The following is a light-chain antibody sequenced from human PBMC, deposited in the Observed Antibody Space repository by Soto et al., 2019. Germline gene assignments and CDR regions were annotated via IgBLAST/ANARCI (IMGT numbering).Light chain of an antibody. Sequence: EIVMTQSPATLSVSPGERATLSCRASQSVSSSLAWYQQKPGQAPSLLIYGASTRATGVPARFSGSGSGTEFTLTISSLQSEDFAVYYCQQYNNWPRKFCQGTKVEI. J-gene: IGKJ1*01. CDR3: QQYNNWPRK. V-gene: IGKV3-15*01. CDR1: QSVSSS. CDR2: GAS.